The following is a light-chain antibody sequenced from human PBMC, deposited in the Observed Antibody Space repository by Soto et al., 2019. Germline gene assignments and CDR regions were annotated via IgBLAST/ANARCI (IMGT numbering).Light chain of an antibody. J-gene: IGLJ7*01. V-gene: IGLV1-40*01. Sequence: QSVLTQPPSVSGAPGQRVTISCTGNNSNLGAGYDVHWYQQLPGAAPKLVIFGTRNRPSGVPERFSGSKSGTSASLAITGLQAEDEADYYCHACDYSLTASVFGGGTQLTVL. CDR3: HACDYSLTASV. CDR1: NSNLGAGYD. CDR2: GTR.